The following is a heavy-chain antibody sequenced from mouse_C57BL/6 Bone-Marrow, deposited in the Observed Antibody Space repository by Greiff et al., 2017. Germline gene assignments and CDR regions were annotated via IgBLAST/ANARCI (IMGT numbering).Heavy chain of an antibody. D-gene: IGHD3-2*02. V-gene: IGHV1-50*01. CDR1: GYTFTSYW. J-gene: IGHJ2*01. CDR2: IDPSDSYT. CDR3: ARGGAQATFDY. Sequence: QVQLQQPGAELVKPGASVKLSCKASGYTFTSYWMQWVKQRPGQGLEWIGEIDPSDSYTNSNQKFKGKATLTVDTSSSTAYMQLSSLTSEDSAVYYCARGGAQATFDYWGQGTTLTVSS.